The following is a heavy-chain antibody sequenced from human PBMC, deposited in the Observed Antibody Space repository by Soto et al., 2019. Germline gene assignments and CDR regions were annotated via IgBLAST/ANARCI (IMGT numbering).Heavy chain of an antibody. J-gene: IGHJ5*02. V-gene: IGHV1-69*01. Sequence: QVPLVQSGAEVKKPGSSVKVSCKASGGTFSSYAISWVRQAPGQGLEWMGGLIPIFGTANYAQKFQGRVTITADESTSTAYMELSSLRSEDTAVYYCAGGLITMVRGVISSGWFDPWGQGTLVTVSS. CDR1: GGTFSSYA. CDR2: LIPIFGTA. D-gene: IGHD3-10*01. CDR3: AGGLITMVRGVISSGWFDP.